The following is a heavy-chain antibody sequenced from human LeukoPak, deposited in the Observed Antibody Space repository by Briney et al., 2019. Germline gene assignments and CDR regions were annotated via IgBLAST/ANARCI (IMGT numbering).Heavy chain of an antibody. V-gene: IGHV4-59*01. J-gene: IGHJ6*02. CDR1: GGSISSYY. Sequence: PSETLSLTCTVSGGSISSYYWSWIRQPPGKGLEWIGYIYYSGSTNYNPSLKSRVTISVDTSKNQFSLKLSSVTAADTAVYYCARGGNSRRDYYGMDVWGQGTTVTVSS. CDR2: IYYSGST. D-gene: IGHD4-23*01. CDR3: ARGGNSRRDYYGMDV.